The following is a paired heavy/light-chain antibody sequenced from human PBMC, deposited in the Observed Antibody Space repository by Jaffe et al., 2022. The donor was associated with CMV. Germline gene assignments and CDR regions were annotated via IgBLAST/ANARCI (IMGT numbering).Heavy chain of an antibody. CDR3: AKDNSVAVAGTYYYYGMDV. CDR1: GFTFDDYA. D-gene: IGHD6-19*01. J-gene: IGHJ6*02. V-gene: IGHV3-9*01. Sequence: EVQLVESGGGLVQPGRSLRLSCAASGFTFDDYAMHWVRQAPGKGLEWVSGISWNSGSIGYADSVKGRFTISRDNAKNSLYLQMNSLRAEDTALYYCAKDNSVAVAGTYYYYGMDVWGQGTTVTVSS. CDR2: ISWNSGSI.
Light chain of an antibody. CDR3: QQSYSTAFT. Sequence: DIQMTQSPSSLSASVGDRVTITCRASQSISSYLNWYQQKPGKAPKLLIYAASSLQSGVPSRFSGSGSGTDFTLTISSLQPEDFATYYCQQSYSTAFTFGPGTKVDIK. J-gene: IGKJ3*01. V-gene: IGKV1-39*01. CDR1: QSISSY. CDR2: AAS.